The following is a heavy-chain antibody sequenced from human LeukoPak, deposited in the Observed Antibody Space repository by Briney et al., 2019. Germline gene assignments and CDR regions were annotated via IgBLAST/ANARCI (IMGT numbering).Heavy chain of an antibody. CDR2: IKQDGINK. CDR3: ARSHIVATYAFDY. V-gene: IGHV3-7*01. D-gene: IGHD5-12*01. CDR1: GFTFSSYW. Sequence: PGGSLRLSCAASGFTFSSYWMSWVRQAPGKGLEWVANIKQDGINKYYVDSVKGRFTISRDNAKNSLYLQMNSLRADDTAVYYCARSHIVATYAFDYWGQGILVTVSS. J-gene: IGHJ4*02.